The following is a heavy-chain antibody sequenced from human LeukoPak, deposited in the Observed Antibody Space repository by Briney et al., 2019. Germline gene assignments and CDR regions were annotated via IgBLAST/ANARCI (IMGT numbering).Heavy chain of an antibody. Sequence: KPSETLSLTCTVSGGSISSYYWSWIRQPAGKGLEWIGRIYTSGSTNYNPSLKSRVTMSVDTSKNQFSLKLSSVTAADTAVYYCARDNAETYYDILTGYYPAFRAFDIWGQGTMVTVSS. CDR1: GGSISSYY. J-gene: IGHJ3*02. CDR2: IYTSGST. V-gene: IGHV4-4*07. D-gene: IGHD3-9*01. CDR3: ARDNAETYYDILTGYYPAFRAFDI.